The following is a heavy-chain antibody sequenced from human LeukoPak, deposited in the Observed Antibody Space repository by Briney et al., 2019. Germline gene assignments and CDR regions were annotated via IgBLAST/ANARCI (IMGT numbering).Heavy chain of an antibody. J-gene: IGHJ6*02. D-gene: IGHD6-19*01. CDR2: IWHDGSNK. CDR3: ARERVTGTSYYYYYGMDV. CDR1: GFTFSSYA. Sequence: GGSLRLSSAASGFTFSSYAMHWVRQASGKGLDWVAVIWHDGSNKYYAASVKGRFTVSRDNSKNTLYLQINSLRAEDTAVYYCARERVTGTSYYYYYGMDVWGQGTTVTVSS. V-gene: IGHV3-33*01.